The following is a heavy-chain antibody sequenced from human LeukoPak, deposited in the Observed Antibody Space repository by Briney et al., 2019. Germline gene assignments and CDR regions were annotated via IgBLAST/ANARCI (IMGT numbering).Heavy chain of an antibody. J-gene: IGHJ3*02. CDR3: ARAGPSSAFDI. Sequence: SSETLSLTCSVADGSISNYYWSWIRQPPGKGLEWIGYIYYSGSTNYNPSLKSRVTISVDTSKNQFSLKLSSVTAADTAVYYCARAGPSSAFDIWGQGTMVTVSS. CDR1: DGSISNYY. CDR2: IYYSGST. D-gene: IGHD1-1*01. V-gene: IGHV4-59*01.